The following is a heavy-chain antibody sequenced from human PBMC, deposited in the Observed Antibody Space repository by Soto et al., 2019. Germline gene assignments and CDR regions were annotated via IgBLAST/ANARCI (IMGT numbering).Heavy chain of an antibody. CDR3: ARDDSLVVSAAHYYHYYGMDV. D-gene: IGHD2-2*01. CDR1: GGSLISYA. Sequence: GXSVKVTNTASGGSLISYAIGWVRQAPGQGLEWMGWIIPIFGTANYAQKFQGRVTITADKSTSTAYMELSSLRSEDTAVYYCARDDSLVVSAAHYYHYYGMDVWRKRTTVTV. CDR2: IIPIFGTA. V-gene: IGHV1-69*06. J-gene: IGHJ6*04.